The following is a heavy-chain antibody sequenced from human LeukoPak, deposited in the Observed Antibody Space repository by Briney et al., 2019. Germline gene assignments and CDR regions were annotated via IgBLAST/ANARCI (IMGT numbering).Heavy chain of an antibody. CDR3: ARHGGRLGYCSSTSCYSWFDP. D-gene: IGHD2-2*02. Sequence: PSETLSLTCTVSGGSISSYYWSWLRQPPGKGLEWIGYIYTSGSTNYSPSLKSRVTISVDTSKNQFSLKLSSVTAADTAVYYCARHGGRLGYCSSTSCYSWFDPWGQGTLVTVSS. V-gene: IGHV4-4*09. CDR1: GGSISSYY. CDR2: IYTSGST. J-gene: IGHJ5*02.